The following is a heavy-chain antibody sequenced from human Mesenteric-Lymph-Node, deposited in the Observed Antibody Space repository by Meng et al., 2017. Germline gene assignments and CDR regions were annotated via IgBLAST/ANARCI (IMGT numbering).Heavy chain of an antibody. CDR2: IYTSGST. CDR1: GGSISSGSYY. Sequence: LRLSCTVSGGSISSGSYYWSWIRQSAGKGLEWIGRIYTSGSTNYNPSLKSRVTISVDTSKNQFSLKLSAVTAADTAVYYCARAPIQCSGGSCYFDYWGQGTLVTVSS. D-gene: IGHD2-15*01. V-gene: IGHV4-61*02. J-gene: IGHJ4*02. CDR3: ARAPIQCSGGSCYFDY.